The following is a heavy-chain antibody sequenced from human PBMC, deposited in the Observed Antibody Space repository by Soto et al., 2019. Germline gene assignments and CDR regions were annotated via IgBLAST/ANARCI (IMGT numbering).Heavy chain of an antibody. CDR3: AAPRDEYGSGVSWFTYGMDI. CDR1: GFTFSDFA. D-gene: IGHD3-10*01. V-gene: IGHV3-23*01. Sequence: GGSLRLSCLASGFTFSDFAMTWVRHVPGRGLEWVASLDGAGGSTYYAESVRGRFSIPRDNSQNTLFLQMKRLTVDDTAIYYCAAPRDEYGSGVSWFTYGMDIWGQGTTVTVSS. CDR2: LDGAGGST. J-gene: IGHJ6*02.